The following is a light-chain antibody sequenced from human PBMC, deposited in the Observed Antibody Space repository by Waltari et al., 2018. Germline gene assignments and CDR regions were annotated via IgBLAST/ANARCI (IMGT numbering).Light chain of an antibody. J-gene: IGLJ2*01. CDR3: SSQSSNDVVL. CDR1: STDVGGHNS. CDR2: DVS. V-gene: IGLV2-14*01. Sequence: QSALTQPAPVSGSPGQSVTIFCAGTSTDVGGHNSVSWYQEHPGPAPRVIIYDVSDRPSGVSDRFSGSKSGNTASLTISGLQAEDEADYYCSSQSSNDVVLFGGGTKLTVL.